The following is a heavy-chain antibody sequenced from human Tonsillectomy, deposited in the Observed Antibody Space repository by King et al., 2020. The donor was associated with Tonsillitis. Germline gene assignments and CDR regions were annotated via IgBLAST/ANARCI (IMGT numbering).Heavy chain of an antibody. CDR2: IYPDDSDT. J-gene: IGHJ6*02. CDR3: ARLRRDKYDDSVLRPSYSYGMDV. Sequence: QLVQSGAEVKKPGESLKISCKGSGFSFTRYWIGWVRQMPGKGLEWMGIIYPDDSDTRYCPSFQGQVTISADKSISTAYLQWSGLKASDSAIYYCARLRRDKYDDSVLRPSYSYGMDVWGQGTTVTVSS. CDR1: GFSFTRYW. D-gene: IGHD3-16*01. V-gene: IGHV5-51*01.